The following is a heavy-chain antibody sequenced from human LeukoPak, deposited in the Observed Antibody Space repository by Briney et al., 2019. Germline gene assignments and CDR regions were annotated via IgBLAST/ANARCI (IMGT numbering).Heavy chain of an antibody. CDR2: IFSGGST. CDR3: ARAQTRAFDI. CDR1: GFTFRTLA. Sequence: GGSLRLSCAASGFTFRTLAMSWVRQAPGKGLEWVSVIFSGGSTYYTDSVKGRFTISRDNSKNTLYLQMNSLRAEDTAIYYCARAQTRAFDIWGQGTMVTVSS. J-gene: IGHJ3*02. V-gene: IGHV3-53*01.